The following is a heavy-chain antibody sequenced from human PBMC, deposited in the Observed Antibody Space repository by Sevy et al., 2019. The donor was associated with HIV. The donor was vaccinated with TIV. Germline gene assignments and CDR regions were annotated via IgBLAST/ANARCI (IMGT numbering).Heavy chain of an antibody. Sequence: GGSLRLSCAASGIAFSTYAMFWVRQAPGKGLEWVSSISASGYSTYYADSVKGRFTLSRDNSKNTLDLQMNSLRADDTAVDYCSNEISDVYKNTSYAAVDYWGQGTLVTVSS. J-gene: IGHJ4*02. V-gene: IGHV3-23*01. D-gene: IGHD2-2*01. CDR3: SNEISDVYKNTSYAAVDY. CDR1: GIAFSTYA. CDR2: ISASGYST.